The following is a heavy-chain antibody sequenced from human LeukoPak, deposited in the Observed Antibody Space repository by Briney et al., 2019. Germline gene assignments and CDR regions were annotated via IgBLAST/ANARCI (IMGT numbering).Heavy chain of an antibody. CDR3: ARVTHDVDAFDI. D-gene: IGHD1-1*01. V-gene: IGHV4-4*07. J-gene: IGHJ3*02. CDR1: GGSISSYY. CDR2: IYTSGSA. Sequence: SETLSLTCTVSGGSISSYYWSWIRQPAGKGLEWIGRIYTSGSANYNPSLKSRVTMSVDTSKNQFSLKLSSVTAADTAVYYCARVTHDVDAFDIWGQGTMVTVSS.